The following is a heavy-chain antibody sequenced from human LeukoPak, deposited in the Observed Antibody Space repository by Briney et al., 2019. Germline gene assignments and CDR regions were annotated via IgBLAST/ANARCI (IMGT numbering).Heavy chain of an antibody. CDR2: ISYDGSNK. Sequence: GGSLRLSCAASGFTFNNYGMHWVRQAPGKGLEWLAVISYDGSNKYYADSVKGRFTISRDNSKNTLYLQMNSLRAEDTAVYYCATSYRVATSGSYYFDYWGQGTLVTVSS. V-gene: IGHV3-30*03. D-gene: IGHD1-26*01. CDR1: GFTFNNYG. CDR3: ATSYRVATSGSYYFDY. J-gene: IGHJ4*02.